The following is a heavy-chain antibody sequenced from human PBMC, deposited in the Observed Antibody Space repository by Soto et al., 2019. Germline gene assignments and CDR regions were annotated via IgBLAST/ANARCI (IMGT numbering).Heavy chain of an antibody. CDR2: ISVSGGNT. CDR1: GFTFSDYA. V-gene: IGHV3-23*01. Sequence: EVHLLESGGDLAQPGGSLRLSCAASGFTFSDYAMTWVRQAPGKGLEWVSAISVSGGNTYYADSVKGRFSISRDNSRNTLYLEMNGLRAKDTAVYYCARDRYGQVADDVEYWGLGNLVTVSS. J-gene: IGHJ4*02. D-gene: IGHD6-19*01. CDR3: ARDRYGQVADDVEY.